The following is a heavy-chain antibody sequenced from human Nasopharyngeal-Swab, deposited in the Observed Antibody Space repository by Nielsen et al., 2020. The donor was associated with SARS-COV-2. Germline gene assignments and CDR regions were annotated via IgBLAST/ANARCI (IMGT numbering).Heavy chain of an antibody. J-gene: IGHJ4*02. CDR3: ATSYYYDSSGPMGVLDY. CDR1: GFTFSYYA. D-gene: IGHD3-22*01. CDR2: ISDGGGST. Sequence: GGSLRLSCADTGFTFSYYAMNWVRQAPGKGLEWVSGISDGGGSTSYADSAKGRFTISRDNSKNTLYLQMNSLRAEDTAVYYCATSYYYDSSGPMGVLDYWGQGTLVTVSS. V-gene: IGHV3-23*01.